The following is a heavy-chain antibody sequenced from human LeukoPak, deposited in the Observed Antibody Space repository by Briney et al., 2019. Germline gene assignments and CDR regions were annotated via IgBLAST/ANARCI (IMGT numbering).Heavy chain of an antibody. J-gene: IGHJ4*02. V-gene: IGHV3-23*01. D-gene: IGHD4-17*01. CDR3: AKDSGDYVGSFDY. CDR2: ISGSGGST. CDR1: GFTFSSYA. Sequence: GGSLRLSCAASGFTFSSYAMSWVRQAPGKGLEWVSAISGSGGSTYYADSVKGRFAISRDNSKNTLYLQMNSLRAEDTAVYYCAKDSGDYVGSFDYWGQGTLVTVSS.